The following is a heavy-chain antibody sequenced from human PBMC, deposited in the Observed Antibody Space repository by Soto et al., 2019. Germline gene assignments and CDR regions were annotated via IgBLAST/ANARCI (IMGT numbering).Heavy chain of an antibody. CDR3: ARHHTCQQQLVPRFDP. D-gene: IGHD6-13*01. J-gene: IGHJ5*02. CDR2: IYYSGST. CDR1: GGSFRNYY. Sequence: ASETLSLTXGVYGGSFRNYYWGWIRQPPGKGLEWIGSIYYSGSTYYNPSLKSRVTISVDTSKNQFSLKLSSVTAADTAVYYCARHHTCQQQLVPRFDPWGQGTLVTVSS. V-gene: IGHV4-39*01.